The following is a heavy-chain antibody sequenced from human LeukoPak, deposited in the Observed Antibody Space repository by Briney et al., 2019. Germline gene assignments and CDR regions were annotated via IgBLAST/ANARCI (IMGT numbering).Heavy chain of an antibody. D-gene: IGHD3-10*02. J-gene: IGHJ6*04. CDR1: GFTFSSYE. CDR3: AELSITMIGGV. V-gene: IGHV3-48*03. Sequence: GGSLRLSCAASGFTFSSYEMNWARQAPGKGLEWVSYISSSGSTIYYADSVKGRFTISRDNAKNSLYLQMNSLRAEDTAVYYCAELSITMIGGVWGKGTTVTISS. CDR2: ISSSGSTI.